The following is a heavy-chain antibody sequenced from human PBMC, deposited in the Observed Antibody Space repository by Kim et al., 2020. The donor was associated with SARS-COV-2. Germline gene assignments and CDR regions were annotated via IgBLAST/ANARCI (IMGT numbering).Heavy chain of an antibody. Sequence: EPVKGRFTTSRDNSKNTLYLQMNSLRVEDTALYYWARSRSGSYYGASYDYWGQGTQVTVSS. D-gene: IGHD1-26*01. CDR3: ARSRSGSYYGASYDY. V-gene: IGHV3-23*01. J-gene: IGHJ4*02.